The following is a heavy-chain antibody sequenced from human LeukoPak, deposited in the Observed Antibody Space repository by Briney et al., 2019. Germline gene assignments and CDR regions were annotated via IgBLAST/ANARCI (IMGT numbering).Heavy chain of an antibody. CDR2: IGAYNGNT. CDR3: ASNLNYYYYYMDV. Sequence: ASVKVSCKASGYTFTSYGISWVRQAPGQGLEWMGWIGAYNGNTNYAQKLQGRVTMTTDTSTSTAYMELRSLRSDDTAVYYCASNLNYYYYYMDVWGKGTTVTVSS. CDR1: GYTFTSYG. V-gene: IGHV1-18*01. J-gene: IGHJ6*03.